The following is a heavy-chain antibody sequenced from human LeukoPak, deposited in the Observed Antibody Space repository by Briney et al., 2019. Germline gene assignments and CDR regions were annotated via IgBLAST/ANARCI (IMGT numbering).Heavy chain of an antibody. CDR3: APLAVADDYFDY. CDR1: GFTFSSYG. V-gene: IGHV3-23*01. D-gene: IGHD6-19*01. J-gene: IGHJ4*02. CDR2: IGGSGVST. Sequence: PGGSLRLSCAASGFTFSSYGMSWVRQAPRKGLEWVSSIGGSGVSTYYADSVKGRFTISRDNSKNTLYLQMNSLRPEDTAVYYCAPLAVADDYFDYWGQGTLVTVSS.